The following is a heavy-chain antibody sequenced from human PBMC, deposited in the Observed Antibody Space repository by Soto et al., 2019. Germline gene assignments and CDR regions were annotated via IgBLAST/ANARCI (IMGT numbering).Heavy chain of an antibody. Sequence: GGSLRLSCAASGFTFNYYWMHWVRQAPGQGLVRVSHSHSDGSTTTYADSVKGRFTISRDNAKNTLYLQMNSLRVEDTAMYYCVRENYYYGMDVWGQGTAVTVS. V-gene: IGHV3-74*01. J-gene: IGHJ6*02. CDR3: VRENYYYGMDV. CDR1: GFTFNYYW. CDR2: SHSDGSTT.